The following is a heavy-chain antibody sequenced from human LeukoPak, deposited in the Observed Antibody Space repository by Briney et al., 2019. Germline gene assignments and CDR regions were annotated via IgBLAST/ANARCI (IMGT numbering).Heavy chain of an antibody. D-gene: IGHD2-15*01. CDR1: GFTFSSYA. Sequence: GGSLRLSCAASGFTFSSYAMSWVRQAPGKGLEWVSAISGSGGSTYYADSVKGRFTISRDNSKNTLYLQMNSLRAEDTAVYYCAKDFRDRSGGICYYYYYMDVWGKGTTVTVSS. CDR3: AKDFRDRSGGICYYYYYMDV. J-gene: IGHJ6*03. CDR2: ISGSGGST. V-gene: IGHV3-23*01.